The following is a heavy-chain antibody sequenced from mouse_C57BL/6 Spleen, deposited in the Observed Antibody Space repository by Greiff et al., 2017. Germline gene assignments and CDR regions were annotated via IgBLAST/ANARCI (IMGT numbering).Heavy chain of an antibody. Sequence: EVKLMESGGGLVQPGGSLKLSCAASGFTFSDYGMAWVRQAPRKGPEWVAFISNLAYSIYYADTVTGRFTISRENAKNTLYLEMSSLRSEDTAMYYCARRGDWDPYYAMDYWGQGTSVTVSS. V-gene: IGHV5-15*01. D-gene: IGHD4-1*01. CDR2: ISNLAYSI. J-gene: IGHJ4*01. CDR1: GFTFSDYG. CDR3: ARRGDWDPYYAMDY.